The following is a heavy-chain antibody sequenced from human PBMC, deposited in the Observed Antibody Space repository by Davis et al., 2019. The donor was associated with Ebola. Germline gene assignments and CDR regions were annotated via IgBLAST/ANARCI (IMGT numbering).Heavy chain of an antibody. CDR3: AGDYGDYINPFNI. D-gene: IGHD4-17*01. CDR2: ISTTSSDI. Sequence: GESLKISCVASGFTFSSYSMSWVRQAPGKGLEWLSHISTTSSDIYYADSVKGRFTISRDNAKNSLYLQMNSLRDEDTALYYCAGDYGDYINPFNIWGQGTMVTVSS. CDR1: GFTFSSYS. J-gene: IGHJ3*02. V-gene: IGHV3-48*02.